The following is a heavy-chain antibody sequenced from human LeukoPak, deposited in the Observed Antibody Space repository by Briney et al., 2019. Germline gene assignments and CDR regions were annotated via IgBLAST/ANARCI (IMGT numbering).Heavy chain of an antibody. Sequence: ASVKVSCKASGYIFTAYYLHWLRQAPGQGPEWMGWINPNSGATNYAQRFQGRVTMTSDTAIRTAYMELSRLRSDDTAVYYCARSDILSGSYNWFDPWGQGTLVTVSS. J-gene: IGHJ5*02. CDR2: INPNSGAT. CDR1: GYIFTAYY. CDR3: ARSDILSGSYNWFDP. D-gene: IGHD3-9*01. V-gene: IGHV1-2*02.